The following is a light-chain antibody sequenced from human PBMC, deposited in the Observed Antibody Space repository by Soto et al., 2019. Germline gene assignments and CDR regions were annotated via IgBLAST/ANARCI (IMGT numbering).Light chain of an antibody. J-gene: IGKJ4*01. CDR3: QQTYSNLIS. Sequence: DIQLTQSPSSLSASVGDRVIITCRASQSISSFLNWYQQKPGKAPKVLISASSILQSGVTSRFSGSGSGTDFTLTIRSLEPEDFATYACQQTYSNLISFGGVTTVDVK. CDR1: QSISSF. CDR2: ASS. V-gene: IGKV1-39*01.